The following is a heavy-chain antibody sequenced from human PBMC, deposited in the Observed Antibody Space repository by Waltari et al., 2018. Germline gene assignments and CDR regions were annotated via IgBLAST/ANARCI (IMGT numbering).Heavy chain of an antibody. D-gene: IGHD3-16*01. CDR3: ARDQGGRFIY. Sequence: EVQLVESGGGLVQPGGSLRLSCAASGFTFSSYSMHWVRQAPGKGLEWVSYSSSSSSTIYSADSVKCRFTISRDNAKNSLYLQMNSLRAEDTAVYYCARDQGGRFIYWGQGTLVTVSS. V-gene: IGHV3-48*01. CDR1: GFTFSSYS. CDR2: SSSSSSTI. J-gene: IGHJ4*02.